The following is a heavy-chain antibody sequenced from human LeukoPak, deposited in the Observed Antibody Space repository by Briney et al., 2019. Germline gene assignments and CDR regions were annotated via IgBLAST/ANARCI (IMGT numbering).Heavy chain of an antibody. CDR3: HREIPTMVRGDYDY. Sequence: ASVKVSRKASGYTFTSYAMNWVRQAPGQGLEWRGWINTNTGNPTYAQGFTGRFVFSLDTSVSTAYLQISSLKAEDTAVYYCHREIPTMVRGDYDYWGQGTLVTVSS. J-gene: IGHJ4*02. CDR2: INTNTGNP. V-gene: IGHV7-4-1*02. D-gene: IGHD3-10*01. CDR1: GYTFTSYA.